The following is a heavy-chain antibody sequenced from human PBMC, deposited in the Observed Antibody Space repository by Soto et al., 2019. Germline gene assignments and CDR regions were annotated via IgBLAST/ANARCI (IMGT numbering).Heavy chain of an antibody. CDR2: INHSGST. Sequence: PSETLSLPCAVYGGSFNGYYWNWIRQPPGKGLEWIGEINHSGSTNYNPSLKSRVSISVDTSKNQFSLRLSSVTAADTAVYYCASQRPTVTTFDYWGQGTLVTVPQ. J-gene: IGHJ4*02. CDR3: ASQRPTVTTFDY. CDR1: GGSFNGYY. V-gene: IGHV4-34*01. D-gene: IGHD4-17*01.